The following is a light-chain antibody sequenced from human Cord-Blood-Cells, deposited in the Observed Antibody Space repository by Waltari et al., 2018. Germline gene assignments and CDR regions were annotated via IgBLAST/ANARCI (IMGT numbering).Light chain of an antibody. CDR1: SSDVGAYNS. CDR3: SSYTSSSTLYV. Sequence: SALTQHASVSVSPGPSITIPCPGTSSDVGAYNSVSWYQQHPGKAPKLMIYEVSNRPSGVSNRFSGSKSGNTASLTISGLQAEDEADYYCSSYTSSSTLYVFGTGTKVTVL. V-gene: IGLV2-14*01. J-gene: IGLJ1*01. CDR2: EVS.